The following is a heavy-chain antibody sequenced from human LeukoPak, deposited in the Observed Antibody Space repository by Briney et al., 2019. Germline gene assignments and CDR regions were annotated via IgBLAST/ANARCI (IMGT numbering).Heavy chain of an antibody. D-gene: IGHD1-26*01. CDR3: ARGIVGAYFDY. J-gene: IGHJ4*02. V-gene: IGHV5-51*01. CDR2: IYTGDSDT. Sequence: GESLKISCRGSGDSFTSYWIGWVRQMPGKVLVWMGIIYTGDSDTRYSPSFQGQVTISDDKSISTAYLQWSSLKDSDTAMYYCARGIVGAYFDYWGQGTLVTVSS. CDR1: GDSFTSYW.